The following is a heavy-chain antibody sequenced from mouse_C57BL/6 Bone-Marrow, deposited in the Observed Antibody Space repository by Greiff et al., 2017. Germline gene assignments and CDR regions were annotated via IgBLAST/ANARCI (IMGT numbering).Heavy chain of an antibody. Sequence: EVKLMEYGAELVKPGASVKLSCTASGFNIKDYYMHWVKQRTEQGLEWIGRIDPEDGETKYAPKFQGKATITADTSSNTAYLQLSSLTSEDTAVYYCAREGITTVVASGDYFDYWGQGTTLTVSS. CDR2: IDPEDGET. CDR1: GFNIKDYY. J-gene: IGHJ2*01. CDR3: AREGITTVVASGDYFDY. D-gene: IGHD1-1*01. V-gene: IGHV14-2*01.